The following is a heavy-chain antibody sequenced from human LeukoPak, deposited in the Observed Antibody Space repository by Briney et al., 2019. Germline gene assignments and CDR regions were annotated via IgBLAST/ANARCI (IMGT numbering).Heavy chain of an antibody. D-gene: IGHD6-19*01. CDR3: AKSGLFYSSGWFDY. V-gene: IGHV3-23*01. CDR2: IGGSGGST. J-gene: IGHJ4*02. Sequence: GGSLRLSCAASGFTFSSYAMSWVRQAPGKGLEWVSAIGGSGGSTYYADSVKGRFTISRDNSKNTLYLQMNSLRAEDTAVYYCAKSGLFYSSGWFDYWGQGTLVTVSS. CDR1: GFTFSSYA.